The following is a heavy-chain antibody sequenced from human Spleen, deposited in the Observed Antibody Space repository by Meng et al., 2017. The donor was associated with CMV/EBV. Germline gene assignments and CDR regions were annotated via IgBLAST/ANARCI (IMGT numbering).Heavy chain of an antibody. V-gene: IGHV3-23*01. J-gene: IGHJ4*02. CDR3: ARSISSSSRGFDY. CDR1: GFTFSSYV. Sequence: GESLKISCAASGFTFSSYVMSWVRQAPGNGLEWVSAMSGSGGSTYYADSVKGRFTISRDNSKNTLYLQMNSLRAEDTAVYYCARSISSSSRGFDYWGQGTLVTVSS. D-gene: IGHD6-13*01. CDR2: MSGSGGST.